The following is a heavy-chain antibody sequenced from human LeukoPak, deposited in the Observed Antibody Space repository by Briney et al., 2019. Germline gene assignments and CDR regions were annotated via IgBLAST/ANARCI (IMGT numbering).Heavy chain of an antibody. D-gene: IGHD2-2*02. CDR1: GYTFTGYY. V-gene: IGHV1-2*02. Sequence: ASVKVSCKASGYTFTGYYMHWVRQAPGQGLEWMGWINPNSGGTNYAQKFQGRVTMTRDTSISTAYMELSRLRSDDTAVYYCARAPIVVVPAAIWTRSSSSGDFDYWGQGTLVTVSS. CDR3: ARAPIVVVPAAIWTRSSSSGDFDY. CDR2: INPNSGGT. J-gene: IGHJ4*02.